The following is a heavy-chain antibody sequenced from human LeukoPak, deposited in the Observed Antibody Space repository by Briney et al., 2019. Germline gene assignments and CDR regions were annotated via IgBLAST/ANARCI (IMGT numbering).Heavy chain of an antibody. J-gene: IGHJ4*02. D-gene: IGHD6-6*01. Sequence: ASVKVSCKASGYTFTGYCMHWVRQAPGQGLEWMGWINPNSGGTNYAQKFQGRVTMTRDTSISTVYMELSRLRSDDTAVYYCARDRVAARIMDYWGQGTLVTVSS. CDR3: ARDRVAARIMDY. CDR1: GYTFTGYC. CDR2: INPNSGGT. V-gene: IGHV1-2*02.